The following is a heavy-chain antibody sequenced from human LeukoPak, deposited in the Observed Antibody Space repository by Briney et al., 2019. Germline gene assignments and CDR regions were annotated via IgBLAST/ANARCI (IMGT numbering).Heavy chain of an antibody. CDR2: IINSGTTI. CDR1: GFTFSSYS. D-gene: IGHD5-24*01. J-gene: IGHJ4*02. CDR3: ARAGDVYRALDY. V-gene: IGHV3-48*04. Sequence: PGGSLRLSCAASGFTFSSYSMNWVRQAPGKGLEWVSYIINSGTTIYYADSVKGRFTISRDNAKNSLYLQMNSLRVDDTAVYYCARAGDVYRALDYWGQGTLVTVSS.